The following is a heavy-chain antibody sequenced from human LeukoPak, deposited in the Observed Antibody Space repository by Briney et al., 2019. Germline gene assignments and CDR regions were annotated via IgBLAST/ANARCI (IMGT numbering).Heavy chain of an antibody. J-gene: IGHJ6*03. Sequence: GGSLRLSCAASGFTFSSYAMHWVRQAPGKGLEWVAVISYDGSNKYYADSVKGRFTISRDNSKNSLYLQMNSLRAEDTAVYYCARGVGYSGYDTRVRYYYMDVWGKGTTVTVSS. CDR1: GFTFSSYA. V-gene: IGHV3-30*04. CDR2: ISYDGSNK. D-gene: IGHD5-12*01. CDR3: ARGVGYSGYDTRVRYYYMDV.